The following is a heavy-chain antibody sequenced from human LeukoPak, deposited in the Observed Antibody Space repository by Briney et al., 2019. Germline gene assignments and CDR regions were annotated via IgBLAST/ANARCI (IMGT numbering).Heavy chain of an antibody. Sequence: GGSLRLSCAASGFTFSSYAMSWVRQAPGKGLEWDSAISGSGGSTYYADSVQSRFTISRDNSKNTLYLQMNSLRAEDTAVYYCSKDSSGYSYGYLYWGQGTLVTVSS. D-gene: IGHD5-18*01. CDR2: ISGSGGST. CDR1: GFTFSSYA. V-gene: IGHV3-23*01. CDR3: SKDSSGYSYGYLY. J-gene: IGHJ4*02.